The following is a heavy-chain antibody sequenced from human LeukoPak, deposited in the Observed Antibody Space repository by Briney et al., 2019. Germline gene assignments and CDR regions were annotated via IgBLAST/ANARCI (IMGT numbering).Heavy chain of an antibody. Sequence: SETLSLTCTVSGGSISSSSYYWGWIRQPPGKGLEWIGSIYYSGSTYYNPSLKSRVTISVDTSKNQFSLKLSSVTAADTAVYYCARDCGGDCYNNAEYFQHWGQGTLVTVSS. CDR2: IYYSGST. V-gene: IGHV4-39*07. CDR1: GGSISSSSYY. D-gene: IGHD2-21*02. CDR3: ARDCGGDCYNNAEYFQH. J-gene: IGHJ1*01.